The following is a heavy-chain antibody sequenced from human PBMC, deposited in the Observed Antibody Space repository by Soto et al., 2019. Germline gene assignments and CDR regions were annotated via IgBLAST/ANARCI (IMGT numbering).Heavy chain of an antibody. CDR1: GGSISSGGYY. V-gene: IGHV4-31*03. CDR2: IYYSGST. Sequence: PSETLSLTCTVSGGSISSGGYYWSWIRQHPGKGLEWIGYIYYSGSTYYNPSLKSRVTISVDTSKNQFSLKLSSVTAADTAVYYCARDYYDSSGYPPPTYGMDVWGQGTTVTVSS. J-gene: IGHJ6*02. CDR3: ARDYYDSSGYPPPTYGMDV. D-gene: IGHD3-22*01.